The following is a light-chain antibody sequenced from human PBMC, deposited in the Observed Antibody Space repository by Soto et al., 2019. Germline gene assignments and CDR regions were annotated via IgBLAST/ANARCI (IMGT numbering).Light chain of an antibody. CDR3: SSYTTSNTQV. Sequence: QSALTQPASVSGSPGQSITISCTGTSSDVGGYNYVSWYQQFPGKAPKLMIYEVSNRPSGVSDRFSGSKSGNTASLTISGLQAEDEANYYCSSYTTSNTQVFGGGTQLTVL. CDR2: EVS. V-gene: IGLV2-14*01. CDR1: SSDVGGYNY. J-gene: IGLJ3*02.